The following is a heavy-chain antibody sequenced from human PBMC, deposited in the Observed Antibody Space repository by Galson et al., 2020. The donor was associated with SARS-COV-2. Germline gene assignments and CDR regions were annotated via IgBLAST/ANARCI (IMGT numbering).Heavy chain of an antibody. CDR1: GYTFTSYY. V-gene: IGHV1-46*01. D-gene: IGHD2-2*01. CDR2: INPSGGSP. CDR3: ARDIVVVPAALGMDV. J-gene: IGHJ6*02. Sequence: GESLKISCKASGYTFTSYYMHWVRQAPGQGLEWMGIINPSGGSPSYAQKFQGRVTMTRDTSTSTVYMELSSLRSEDTAVYYCARDIVVVPAALGMDVWGQGTTVTVSS.